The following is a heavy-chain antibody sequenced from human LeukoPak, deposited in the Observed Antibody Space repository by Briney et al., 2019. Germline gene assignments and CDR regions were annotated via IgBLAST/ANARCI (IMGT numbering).Heavy chain of an antibody. CDR2: IIPIFGTA. Sequence: ASVKVSCKASGGTFSSYAISWVRQAPGQGLEWMGRIIPIFGTANYAQEFQGRVTITTDESTSTAYMELSSLRSEDTAVYYCAREKYDFWSGALGYWGQGTLVTVSS. CDR3: AREKYDFWSGALGY. D-gene: IGHD3-3*01. V-gene: IGHV1-69*05. J-gene: IGHJ4*02. CDR1: GGTFSSYA.